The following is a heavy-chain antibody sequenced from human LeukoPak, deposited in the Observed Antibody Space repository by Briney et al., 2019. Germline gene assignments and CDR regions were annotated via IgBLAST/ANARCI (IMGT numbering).Heavy chain of an antibody. CDR2: ISAYNGNT. CDR1: GYTFTSYG. CDR3: ARGVRSRFGEWSYYFDY. D-gene: IGHD3-10*01. V-gene: IGHV1-18*01. J-gene: IGHJ4*02. Sequence: ASVRVSCKACGYTFTSYGISWVRQAPGQGLEWMGWISAYNGNTNYAQKLQGRVTMTTDTSTSTAYMELRSLRSDDTAVYYCARGVRSRFGEWSYYFDYWGQGTLVTVSS.